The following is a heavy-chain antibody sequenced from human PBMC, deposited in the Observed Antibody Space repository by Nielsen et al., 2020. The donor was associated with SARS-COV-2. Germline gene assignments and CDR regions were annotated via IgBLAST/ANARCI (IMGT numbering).Heavy chain of an antibody. D-gene: IGHD2-2*01. CDR2: INSDSGNT. Sequence: ASVKVSCKASGYTFTAYAIHWVRQDPGQRLEWMGWINSDSGNTKYSQKFRGRVTITRDTSASTAYMELSGLSSEDTAVYYCARSRGCSATSCFLDYWGQGALVTVSS. V-gene: IGHV1-3*04. J-gene: IGHJ4*02. CDR1: GYTFTAYA. CDR3: ARSRGCSATSCFLDY.